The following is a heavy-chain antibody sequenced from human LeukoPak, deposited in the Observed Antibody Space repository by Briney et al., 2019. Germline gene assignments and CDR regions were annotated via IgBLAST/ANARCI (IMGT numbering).Heavy chain of an antibody. V-gene: IGHV4-34*01. Sequence: SETLSLTCAVYGGSFSGYYWSWIRQPPGKGLEWIGEINHSGSTNYNPSLKSRVTMSVDTSKNQFSLKVSSVTAADTAVYYCARGRDYGDYADYWGQGTLVTVSS. CDR1: GGSFSGYY. J-gene: IGHJ4*02. CDR3: ARGRDYGDYADY. CDR2: INHSGST. D-gene: IGHD4-17*01.